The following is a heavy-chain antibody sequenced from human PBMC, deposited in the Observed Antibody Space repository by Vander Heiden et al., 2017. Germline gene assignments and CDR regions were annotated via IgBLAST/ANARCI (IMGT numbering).Heavy chain of an antibody. D-gene: IGHD3-16*01. CDR1: GFPFSTYA. V-gene: IGHV3-64*01. Sequence: EVHLLESGGGLVQPGGSLRLPCAASGFPFSTYAFHWVRQAPGKGLEYVSSIRTNGGHTSYANSVQGRFIISRDNSKNTVFLQMGSLRPEDMAVYYCARGGGDGYPTMDVWGQGTTVTVSS. J-gene: IGHJ6*02. CDR2: IRTNGGHT. CDR3: ARGGGDGYPTMDV.